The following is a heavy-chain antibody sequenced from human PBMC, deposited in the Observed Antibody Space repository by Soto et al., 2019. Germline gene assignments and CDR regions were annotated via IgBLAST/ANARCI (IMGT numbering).Heavy chain of an antibody. CDR1: GGSFGGYY. V-gene: IGHV4-34*01. D-gene: IGHD3-16*01. Sequence: KASETLSLTCAVSGGSFGGYYWTWIRQPPGRGLEWIGEIGHGGGTVYNPSLEGRVTISADSSNNQFSLKLNSVTAADTAVYYYARHGGYYFDYWGQGAPVTVSS. J-gene: IGHJ4*02. CDR3: ARHGGYYFDY. CDR2: IGHGGGT.